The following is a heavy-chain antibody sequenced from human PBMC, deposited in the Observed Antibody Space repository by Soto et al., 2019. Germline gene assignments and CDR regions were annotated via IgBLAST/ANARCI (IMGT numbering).Heavy chain of an antibody. J-gene: IGHJ4*02. V-gene: IGHV3-23*01. CDR2: ISGSGGST. CDR3: ASRTSGWYFDY. D-gene: IGHD6-19*01. Sequence: EVQLLESGGGLVQPGGSLRLSCTASGFTFSSYAMNWVRQAPGKGLEWVSVISGSGGSTYYADSVKGRFTISRDNSKNTLYLQMNSLRAEDTAVYYCASRTSGWYFDYWGQGTRSPSPQ. CDR1: GFTFSSYA.